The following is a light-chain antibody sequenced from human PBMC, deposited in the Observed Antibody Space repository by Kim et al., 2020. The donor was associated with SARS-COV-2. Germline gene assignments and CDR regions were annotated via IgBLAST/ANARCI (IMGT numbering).Light chain of an antibody. CDR1: SRHVGSYNR. J-gene: IGLJ2*01. Sequence: QSVTISCTGISRHVGSYNRVSSYQQPPGTAPILMIYEVSNRPSGVPDRFSGSKSGNTASLTISGLQAEDEADYYCSSYTSISTFVVFGGGTQLTVL. CDR2: EVS. CDR3: SSYTSISTFVV. V-gene: IGLV2-18*02.